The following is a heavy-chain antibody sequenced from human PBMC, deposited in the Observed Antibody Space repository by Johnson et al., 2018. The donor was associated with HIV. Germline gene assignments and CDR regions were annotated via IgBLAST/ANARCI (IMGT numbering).Heavy chain of an antibody. V-gene: IGHV3-30-3*01. CDR2: ISYDGANA. CDR3: ARDGAIHLHEDVFDF. J-gene: IGHJ3*01. D-gene: IGHD5-18*01. Sequence: VQLVESGGGVVQPGRSLRLSCAASGFTFSSYAMHWVRQTPAKGLEWMAIISYDGANADYADSVKGRFIISRDNSNNRLYLQMSGLRTEDTGVYYCARDGAIHLHEDVFDFWGQGTTVTVSS. CDR1: GFTFSSYA.